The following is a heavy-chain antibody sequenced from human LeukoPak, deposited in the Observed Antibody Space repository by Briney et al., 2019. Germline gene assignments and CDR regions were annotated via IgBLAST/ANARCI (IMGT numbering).Heavy chain of an antibody. CDR2: ISAYNGNT. Sequence: ASVKVSCKASGYTFTSYGISWVRQAPGQGLEWMGWISAYNGNTNYAQKLQGRVTMTTDTSTSTAYMELRSLRSDDTAVYYCARDLGVTMVRGVMSWGRGTLVTVSS. CDR1: GYTFTSYG. V-gene: IGHV1-18*01. J-gene: IGHJ4*02. D-gene: IGHD3-10*01. CDR3: ARDLGVTMVRGVMS.